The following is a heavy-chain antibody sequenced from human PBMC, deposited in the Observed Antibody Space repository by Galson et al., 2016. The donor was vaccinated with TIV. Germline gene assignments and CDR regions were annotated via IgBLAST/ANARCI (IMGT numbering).Heavy chain of an antibody. D-gene: IGHD4-17*01. J-gene: IGHJ6*03. V-gene: IGHV3-30*02. CDR2: IRYDGSNK. Sequence: SLRLSCATSGFTFSSYGIHWVRQAPGKGLEWVAFIRYDGSNKYYADSVKGRFTISRDNSKNTVYLQMNGLRAEETALYCCSKDSTTTLDYMDVWGKGTTVTVSS. CDR1: GFTFSSYG. CDR3: SKDSTTTLDYMDV.